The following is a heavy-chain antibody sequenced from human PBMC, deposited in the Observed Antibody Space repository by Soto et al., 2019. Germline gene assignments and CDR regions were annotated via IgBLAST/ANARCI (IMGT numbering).Heavy chain of an antibody. V-gene: IGHV2-5*01. Sequence: QIPLKESGPTLVKPTQTLTLTCTLSGFSLNTGGGGVVWIRQPPGKALEWLALIYWNDDKRYSPSLNSRLTITKDTSRNQVVLTMTNMDPVDTATYYCARRPNWGMEGLGAWGQGTTVTVAS. J-gene: IGHJ6*02. CDR2: IYWNDDK. CDR3: ARRPNWGMEGLGA. D-gene: IGHD7-27*01. CDR1: GFSLNTGGGG.